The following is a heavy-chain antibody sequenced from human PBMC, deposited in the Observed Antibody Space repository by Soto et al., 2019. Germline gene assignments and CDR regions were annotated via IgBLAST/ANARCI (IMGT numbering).Heavy chain of an antibody. D-gene: IGHD1-26*01. Sequence: GGSLRLSCAASGFTVSSNYMSWVRQAPGKGLEWVSVIYTGGSTYYADSVKGRFTISRDYSKNTLYLQMNSLRAEDTAVYYCARDLGATKDYWGQGTLVTVSS. V-gene: IGHV3-53*01. CDR3: ARDLGATKDY. J-gene: IGHJ4*02. CDR1: GFTVSSNY. CDR2: IYTGGST.